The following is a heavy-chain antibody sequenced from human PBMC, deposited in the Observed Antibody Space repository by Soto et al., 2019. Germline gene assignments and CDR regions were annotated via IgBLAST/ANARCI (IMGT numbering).Heavy chain of an antibody. CDR1: GFTFNDFE. Sequence: PGGSLRLSCGVSGFTFNDFEMNWVRQAPGKGLEWLAYIDGSGTTKKYADSVRGRFTISRDNPNNSLFLQMSSLSAADTAIEYCARRCGRFNYWGQGPLVSVSS. CDR3: ARRCGRFNY. V-gene: IGHV3-48*03. CDR2: IDGSGTTK. D-gene: IGHD1-26*01. J-gene: IGHJ4*02.